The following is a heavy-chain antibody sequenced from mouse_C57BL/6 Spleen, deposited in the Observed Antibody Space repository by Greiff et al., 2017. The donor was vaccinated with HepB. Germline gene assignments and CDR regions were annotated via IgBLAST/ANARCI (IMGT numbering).Heavy chain of an antibody. D-gene: IGHD1-1*01. CDR1: GYTFTSYG. J-gene: IGHJ2*01. CDR3: ARRYYGSRYYFDY. CDR2: IYPRSGNT. V-gene: IGHV1-81*01. Sequence: VQLVESGAELARPGASVKLSCKASGYTFTSYGISWVKQRTGQGLEWIGEIYPRSGNTYYNEKFKGKATLTADKSSSTAYMELRSLTSEDSAVYFCARRYYGSRYYFDYWGQGTTLTVSS.